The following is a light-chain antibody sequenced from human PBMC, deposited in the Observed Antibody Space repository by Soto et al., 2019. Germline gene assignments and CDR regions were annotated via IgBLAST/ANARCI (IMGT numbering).Light chain of an antibody. J-gene: IGKJ1*01. V-gene: IGKV3-15*01. Sequence: EIVLTQSPGTLALSPGERATLSCRASQSVSSKYLAWYQQKPGQAPRLLIYGASSRATGIPARFSGSGSETEFTLTISSLQAEDSAVYFCQQYNNWPTWTFGQGTKVDIK. CDR3: QQYNNWPTWT. CDR1: QSVSSKY. CDR2: GAS.